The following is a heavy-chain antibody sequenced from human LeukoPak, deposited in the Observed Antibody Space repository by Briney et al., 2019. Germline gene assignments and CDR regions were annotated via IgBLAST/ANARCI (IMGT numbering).Heavy chain of an antibody. CDR2: IDYDSSHI. Sequence: PGGSLRLSCATSGFTFSNSAMNWVRQVPGKGLEWVSSIDYDSSHIYYAASVRGRFTISRDNARNSVYLQMNSLRVEDTAVYYCARDPLRYLRVGHYDYWGQGTLVAVSS. J-gene: IGHJ4*02. D-gene: IGHD3-9*01. CDR1: GFTFSNSA. CDR3: ARDPLRYLRVGHYDY. V-gene: IGHV3-21*01.